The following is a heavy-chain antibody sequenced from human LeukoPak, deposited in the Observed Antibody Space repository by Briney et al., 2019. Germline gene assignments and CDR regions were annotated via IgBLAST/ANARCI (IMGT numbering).Heavy chain of an antibody. CDR2: ISGSGGST. V-gene: IGHV3-23*01. CDR3: VGKVTGSGSYYPPDFDY. CDR1: GFTFSSYA. J-gene: IGHJ4*02. Sequence: GGSLRLCCAASGFTFSSYAMSWVRQASGKGLEWVSAISGSGGSTYYADSVKGRFTISRDNSKNTLYLQMNSLRAEDTAVYYCVGKVTGSGSYYPPDFDYWGQGTLVTVSS. D-gene: IGHD3-10*01.